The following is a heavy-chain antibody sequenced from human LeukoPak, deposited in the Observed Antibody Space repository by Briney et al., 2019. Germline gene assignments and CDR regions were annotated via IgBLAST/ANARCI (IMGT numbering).Heavy chain of an antibody. V-gene: IGHV3-30*01. CDR2: ISYDGSNK. CDR3: ARDGRRYCSSTSCYMGVDY. J-gene: IGHJ4*02. D-gene: IGHD2-2*02. Sequence: GRSLRLSCAASGFTFSSYAMHWVRQAPGKGLERVAVISYDGSNKYYADSVKGRFTISRDNSKNTLYLQMNSLRAEDTAVYYCARDGRRYCSSTSCYMGVDYWGQGTLVTVSS. CDR1: GFTFSSYA.